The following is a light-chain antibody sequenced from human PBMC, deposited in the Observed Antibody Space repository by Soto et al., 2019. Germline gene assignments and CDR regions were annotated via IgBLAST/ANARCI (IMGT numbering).Light chain of an antibody. V-gene: IGKV3-20*01. CDR2: GAS. CDR3: QQYGTLPFT. CDR1: HNVTNNF. J-gene: IGKJ3*01. Sequence: EIVLTQSPGTLSLSPGERATLSCRSTHNVTNNFLAWFQQKPAQAPRLLIFGASTRATGIPDRFSGTGSGTDFTLTITRLKPEDFAVFYCQQYGTLPFTFGPGTKVDVK.